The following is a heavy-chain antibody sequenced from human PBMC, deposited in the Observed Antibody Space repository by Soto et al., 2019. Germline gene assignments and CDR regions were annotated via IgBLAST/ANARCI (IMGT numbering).Heavy chain of an antibody. D-gene: IGHD1-26*01. J-gene: IGHJ3*02. CDR1: GYTFTAYA. Sequence: QVQLVQSGAEVKPPGASVKVSCGTSGYTFTAYALHWVRQAPGQGLEWMGWVNAANGVTKFSQQFQGRVTITRDTSAITAYMELSSLRSEDTAVYFCARINSGTHRYAAFDMWGQGTTVTVAS. CDR3: ARINSGTHRYAAFDM. V-gene: IGHV1-3*01. CDR2: VNAANGVT.